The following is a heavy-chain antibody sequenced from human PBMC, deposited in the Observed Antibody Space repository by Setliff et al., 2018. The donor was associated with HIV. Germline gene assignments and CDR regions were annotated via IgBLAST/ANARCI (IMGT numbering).Heavy chain of an antibody. D-gene: IGHD3-10*01. J-gene: IGHJ6*03. CDR2: IYPDSNNI. Sequence: GGSLRLSCAASGFTFSDYPMNWVRQAPGKGLEWVSHIYPDSNNIDYTDSVKGRFTISRDNAKNSLYLQMNSLRPEDTAVYYCARDPTMVRGVPSYYYYMDVWGKGTTVTVSS. V-gene: IGHV3-48*01. CDR3: ARDPTMVRGVPSYYYYMDV. CDR1: GFTFSDYP.